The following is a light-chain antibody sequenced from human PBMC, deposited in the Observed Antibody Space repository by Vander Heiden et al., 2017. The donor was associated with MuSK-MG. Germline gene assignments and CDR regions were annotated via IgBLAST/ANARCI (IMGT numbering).Light chain of an antibody. CDR3: QEDNNWPQA. J-gene: IGKJ4*01. V-gene: IGKV3-15*01. Sequence: EIVMTQSPATLSVSPGERATLSCRASQSVSSNLAWYQQKPGQAPRLLIYGASTRATGIPARFRGSASGTEFTLTISILQSEHFAVYYCQEDNNWPQAFGGGTKVEIK. CDR2: GAS. CDR1: QSVSSN.